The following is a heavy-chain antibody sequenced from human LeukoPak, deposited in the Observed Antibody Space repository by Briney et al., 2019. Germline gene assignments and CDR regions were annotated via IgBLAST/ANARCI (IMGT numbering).Heavy chain of an antibody. V-gene: IGHV3-30*04. CDR2: ISYDGSNK. J-gene: IGHJ4*02. CDR3: ARGGGNAVAGEVDY. CDR1: GFTFSSYA. D-gene: IGHD6-19*01. Sequence: GGSLRPSCAASGFTFSSYAMHWVRQAPGKGLEWVAVISYDGSNKYYADSVKGRFTISRDNSKNTLYPQMNSLRAEDTAVYYCARGGGNAVAGEVDYWGQGTLVTVSS.